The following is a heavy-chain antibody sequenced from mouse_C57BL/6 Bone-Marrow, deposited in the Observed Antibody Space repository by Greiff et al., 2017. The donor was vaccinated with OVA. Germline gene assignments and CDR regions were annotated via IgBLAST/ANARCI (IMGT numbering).Heavy chain of an antibody. J-gene: IGHJ3*01. Sequence: EVMLVESEGGLVQPGSSMKLSCTASGFTFSDYYMAWVRQVPEKGLEWVANINYDGSSTYYLDSLKSRFIISRDNAKNILYLQISSLKSEDTATYYCARENYDGYWAWFAYWGQGTLVTVSA. CDR3: ARENYDGYWAWFAY. D-gene: IGHD2-3*01. V-gene: IGHV5-16*01. CDR1: GFTFSDYY. CDR2: INYDGSST.